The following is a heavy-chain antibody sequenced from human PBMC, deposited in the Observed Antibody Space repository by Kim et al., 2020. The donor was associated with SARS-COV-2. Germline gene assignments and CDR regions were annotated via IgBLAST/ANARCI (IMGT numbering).Heavy chain of an antibody. CDR2: IRSKANSYAT. J-gene: IGHJ5*02. D-gene: IGHD1-26*01. CDR1: GFTFSGSA. Sequence: GGSLRLSCAASGFTFSGSAMHWVRQASGKGLEWVGRIRSKANSYATAYAASVKGRFTISRDDSKNTAYLQMNSLKTEDTAVYYCTRQTRDWELLWWFDPWGQGTLVTVSS. CDR3: TRQTRDWELLWWFDP. V-gene: IGHV3-73*01.